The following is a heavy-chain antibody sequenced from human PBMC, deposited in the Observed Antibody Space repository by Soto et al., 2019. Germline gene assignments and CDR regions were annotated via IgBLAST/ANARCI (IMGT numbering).Heavy chain of an antibody. CDR3: ARDLSAVAGTSVNWFDP. Sequence: AGTLSLTCAVSGFSIRSYYWRWIRQAPGKGLEWIGYIYYSGSTNYNPSLKSRVTISVDTSKNQFSLKLSSVTAADTAVYYCARDLSAVAGTSVNWFDPWGQGTLVTVS. J-gene: IGHJ5*02. CDR2: IYYSGST. D-gene: IGHD6-19*01. V-gene: IGHV4-59*01. CDR1: GFSIRSYY.